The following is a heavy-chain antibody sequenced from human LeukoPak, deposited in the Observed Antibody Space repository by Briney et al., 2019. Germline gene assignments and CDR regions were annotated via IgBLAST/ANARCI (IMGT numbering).Heavy chain of an antibody. CDR3: ARARGYSYGFDY. CDR1: GGSISNYY. D-gene: IGHD5-18*01. CDR2: IDCSRTT. J-gene: IGHJ4*02. V-gene: IGHV4-59*01. Sequence: SETLSLTCTVSGGSISNYYWGWIRQPPGKGLEWIGYIDCSRTTYYNPSLNSRATISVDTSKNQFSLKLNSLTAADTAVYYCARARGYSYGFDYWGQGTLVTVSS.